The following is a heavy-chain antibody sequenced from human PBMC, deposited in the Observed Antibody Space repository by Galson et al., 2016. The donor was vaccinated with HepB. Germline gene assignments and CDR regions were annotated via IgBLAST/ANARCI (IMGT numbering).Heavy chain of an antibody. CDR1: GFTFTTYW. D-gene: IGHD5-12*01. J-gene: IGHJ4*02. Sequence: SLRLSCAVSGFTFTTYWMSWVRQAPGKGLEWVANIKQDGSEKFYVDSVKGRFTISRDNAKNSLYLQMNSLRAEDTAVYYCARGQSGYDYWGQGTLVTVSS. CDR2: IKQDGSEK. V-gene: IGHV3-7*01. CDR3: ARGQSGYDY.